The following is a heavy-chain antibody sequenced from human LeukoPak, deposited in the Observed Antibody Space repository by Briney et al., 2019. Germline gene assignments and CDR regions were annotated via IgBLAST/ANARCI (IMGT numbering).Heavy chain of an antibody. CDR2: IYHGGST. J-gene: IGHJ3*02. V-gene: IGHV4-38-2*02. CDR1: GYSISSDYY. D-gene: IGHD6-25*01. Sequence: PSETLSLTCTVSGYSISSDYYWGWIRQPPGEGLEGIGSIYHGGSTYYKESLKSRFTITGDTSQNPLFLKLSAVTAADTAVYYCDIVTTFNQQRDAFDIWGQGTMVTVSS. CDR3: DIVTTFNQQRDAFDI.